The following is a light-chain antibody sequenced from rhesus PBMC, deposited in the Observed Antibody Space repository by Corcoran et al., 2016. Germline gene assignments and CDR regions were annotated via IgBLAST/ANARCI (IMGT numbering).Light chain of an antibody. CDR1: QSLLYTDGYTY. CDR2: GGS. V-gene: IGKV2-61*01. J-gene: IGKJ2*01. CDR3: MQHKALPYS. Sequence: DIVMTQTPLSLPVTPGEPASISCRSSQSLLYTDGYTYLDWYLQKQGQAPQLLIYGGSNRASGVPERFSGSGSGIDFTLKSSKVEAEDVGVYYCMQHKALPYSFGQGTKVEIK.